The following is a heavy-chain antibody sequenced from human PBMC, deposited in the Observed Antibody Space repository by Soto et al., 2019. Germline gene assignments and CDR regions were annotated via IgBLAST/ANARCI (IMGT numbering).Heavy chain of an antibody. CDR3: ARGFSSGWPFGY. J-gene: IGHJ4*02. D-gene: IGHD6-19*01. Sequence: QVQLVQSGAEVKKPGASVKVSCKASGYTVTNYYMHWVRQAPGQGLEWMGIINPSGGSTTYAQKFQGRVTMTMDTSTSTVYMELSSLRSEDTAVYYCARGFSSGWPFGYWGQGTPVTVSS. V-gene: IGHV1-46*01. CDR2: INPSGGST. CDR1: GYTVTNYY.